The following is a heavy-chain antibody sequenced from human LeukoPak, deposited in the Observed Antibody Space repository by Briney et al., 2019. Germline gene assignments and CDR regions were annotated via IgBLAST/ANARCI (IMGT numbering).Heavy chain of an antibody. Sequence: PGGSLRLSCAASGFTFSDYYTSWIRQAPGKGLEWFSYISSSGSTIYYADSVKGRFTISRDNAKNSLYLQMNSLRAEETAVYYCARDPPYDFWSGYYSDWGQGTLVTVSS. V-gene: IGHV3-11*04. J-gene: IGHJ4*02. D-gene: IGHD3-3*01. CDR1: GFTFSDYY. CDR3: ARDPPYDFWSGYYSD. CDR2: ISSSGSTI.